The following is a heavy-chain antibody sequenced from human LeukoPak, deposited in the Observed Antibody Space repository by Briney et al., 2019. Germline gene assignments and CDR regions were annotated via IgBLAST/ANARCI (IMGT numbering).Heavy chain of an antibody. D-gene: IGHD3-10*01. V-gene: IGHV4-59*01. CDR3: AREAVAGGSGSNYYYYGVDV. J-gene: IGHJ6*02. Sequence: MHSETLSLTCTVSGGSISSYYWSWIRQPPGKGLEWIGYISYSGSTNYNPSLKSRVTISVDTSKNHFSLKLSSVTAADTAVYYCAREAVAGGSGSNYYYYGVDVWGQGTTVTVSS. CDR2: ISYSGST. CDR1: GGSISSYY.